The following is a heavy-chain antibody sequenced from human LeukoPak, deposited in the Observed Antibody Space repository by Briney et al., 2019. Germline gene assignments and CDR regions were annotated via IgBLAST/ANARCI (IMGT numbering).Heavy chain of an antibody. Sequence: GGSPRLSCAASGFTFSSYWMSWVRQAPGKGLEWVANIKQDGSEKYYVDSVKGRFTISRDNAKNSLYLQMNSLRAEDTAVYYCASGRLRYYFDYWGQGTLVTVSS. J-gene: IGHJ4*02. CDR1: GFTFSSYW. D-gene: IGHD5-12*01. CDR2: IKQDGSEK. CDR3: ASGRLRYYFDY. V-gene: IGHV3-7*03.